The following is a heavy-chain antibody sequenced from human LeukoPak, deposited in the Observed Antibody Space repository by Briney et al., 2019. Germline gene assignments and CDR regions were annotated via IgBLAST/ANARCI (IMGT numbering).Heavy chain of an antibody. D-gene: IGHD5-18*01. J-gene: IGHJ3*02. CDR3: AKDLGYSYGYGHDAFDI. CDR1: GFALKSYS. CDR2: ISSTSAYI. V-gene: IGHV3-21*04. Sequence: GGSLRLSCAGSGFALKSYSLTWVRQAPGKGLEWVSSISSTSAYIHYADSVKGRFTISRDNSKNTLYLQMNSLRAEDTAVYYCAKDLGYSYGYGHDAFDIWGQGTMVTVSS.